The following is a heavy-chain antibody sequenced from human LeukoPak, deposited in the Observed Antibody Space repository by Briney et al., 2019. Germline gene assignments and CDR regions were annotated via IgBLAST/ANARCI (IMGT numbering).Heavy chain of an antibody. Sequence: PGGSLRLSCAASGFTFSSYWMHWVRQAPGKGLVWIARINSDGYSISYADSVKGRFTISRDNTKNTLYLQMNSLRAEDTAVYYCARAVAVAGTGYWGQGILVTVSS. J-gene: IGHJ4*02. CDR2: INSDGYSI. D-gene: IGHD6-19*01. V-gene: IGHV3-74*01. CDR3: ARAVAVAGTGY. CDR1: GFTFSSYW.